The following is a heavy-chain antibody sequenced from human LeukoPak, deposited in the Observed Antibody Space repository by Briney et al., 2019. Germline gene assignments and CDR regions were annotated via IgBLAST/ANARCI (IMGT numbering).Heavy chain of an antibody. CDR3: ARGQGYSNSHHDY. D-gene: IGHD6-6*01. J-gene: IGHJ4*02. CDR2: MNPDSGNT. Sequence: ASVKVSCKASGYTFTSYDINWVRQATGQGLEWMGWMNPDSGNTGYAQKFQGRVTMTRDTSISTAYMELGSLRSEDTAVYYCARGQGYSNSHHDYWGQGTLVTVSS. V-gene: IGHV1-8*01. CDR1: GYTFTSYD.